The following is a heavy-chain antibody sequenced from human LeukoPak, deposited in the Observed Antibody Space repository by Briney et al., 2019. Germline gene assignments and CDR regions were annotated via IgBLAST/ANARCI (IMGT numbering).Heavy chain of an antibody. Sequence: GGSLRLSCEGSGFTFSNYWMSWVRQAPGKGLEWVANIQQHGSETYYGDSVKGRFTISRDNAKNSLYLQMNSLRAEDTAVYYCAKETYYYYMDVWGKGTTVTVSS. CDR1: GFTFSNYW. CDR2: IQQHGSET. CDR3: AKETYYYYMDV. J-gene: IGHJ6*03. V-gene: IGHV3-7*03.